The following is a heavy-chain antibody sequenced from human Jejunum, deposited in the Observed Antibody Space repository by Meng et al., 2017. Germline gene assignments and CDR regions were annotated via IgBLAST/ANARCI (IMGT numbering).Heavy chain of an antibody. CDR2: IDPNADTI. Sequence: QVQLVQSGSELKEPGASVKVSCKASGYTFTSYYIHWVRQVPGQGLEWMGIIDPNADTIRYAQNFQGRLVITRDTSTSTVYMELSGLTSEDTAVYYCARDWLLSGWYGFGQYWGQGTLVTVSS. D-gene: IGHD6-19*01. V-gene: IGHV1-46*01. J-gene: IGHJ4*01. CDR1: GYTFTSYY. CDR3: ARDWLLSGWYGFGQY.